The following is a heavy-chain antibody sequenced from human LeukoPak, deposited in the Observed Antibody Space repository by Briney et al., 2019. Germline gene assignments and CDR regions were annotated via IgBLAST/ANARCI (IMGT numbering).Heavy chain of an antibody. J-gene: IGHJ4*02. CDR2: ISNIGTTT. CDR1: AFTLGDWY. D-gene: IGHD2-21*02. CDR3: ACDFRYLGHEF. V-gene: IGHV3-11*01. Sequence: PGGSLRLSCTASAFTLGDWYMSWIRQAPGKGLEWISYISNIGTTTYYAESVKGRFTISRDNAKNSLYLQMNSLRAEDTAVYYCACDFRYLGHEFWGQGTLVTVSS.